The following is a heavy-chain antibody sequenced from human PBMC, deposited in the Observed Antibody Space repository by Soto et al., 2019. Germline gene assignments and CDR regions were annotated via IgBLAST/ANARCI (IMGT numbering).Heavy chain of an antibody. J-gene: IGHJ4*02. Sequence: PGGSLRLSCAASGFTFSTYAMNWVRQAPGKGLEWVSGISESGGSNTYYADSVKGRFTISRDDSKNTLFLQMNSLRADDTAVYYCARGRTGANFDYWGQGTLVTVSS. CDR3: ARGRTGANFDY. CDR2: ISESGGSNT. CDR1: GFTFSTYA. D-gene: IGHD7-27*01. V-gene: IGHV3-23*01.